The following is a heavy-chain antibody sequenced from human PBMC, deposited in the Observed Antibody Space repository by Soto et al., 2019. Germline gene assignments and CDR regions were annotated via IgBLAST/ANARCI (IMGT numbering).Heavy chain of an antibody. D-gene: IGHD2-21*01. CDR2: IFHTGGT. Sequence: QVQLQESGPGLVEPSETLSLTCTVTDGSISSSNFHWAWVRQPPGGGLEWIGSIFHTGGTYSRPSLKGRVTMSVDTSRNQFSLKVHSVITSDTAIYFCAGEFHGSPDYWGHGTLVTVSS. V-gene: IGHV4-39*01. J-gene: IGHJ4*01. CDR1: DGSISSSNFH. CDR3: AGEFHGSPDY.